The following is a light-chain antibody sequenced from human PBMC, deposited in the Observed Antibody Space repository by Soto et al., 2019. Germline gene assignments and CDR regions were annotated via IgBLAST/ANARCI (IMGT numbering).Light chain of an antibody. CDR1: SDSVSASHF. CDR2: NTN. Sequence: QTVVTQEPSFSVSPGGTVTLTCGLSSDSVSASHFPSWYHQTPGQAPRTLIHNTNTRSSGVPDRFTGSILGNRAALTITGAQSYDESDYYVVLYLRSGISVFGGGTKRTVL. CDR3: VLYLRSGISV. V-gene: IGLV8-61*01. J-gene: IGLJ2*01.